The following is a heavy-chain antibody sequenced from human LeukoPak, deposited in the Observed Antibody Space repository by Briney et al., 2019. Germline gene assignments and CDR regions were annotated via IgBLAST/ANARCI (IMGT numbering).Heavy chain of an antibody. Sequence: PSETLSLTCAVSGYSISSGYYWGWIRQPPGKGLEWIGSIYHSGSTYYNPSLKSRVTISVDTSKNQFSLKLSSVTAADTAVYYCARGRERFLEWSPFDYWGQGTLVTVSS. J-gene: IGHJ4*02. D-gene: IGHD3-3*01. CDR2: IYHSGST. CDR3: ARGRERFLEWSPFDY. CDR1: GYSISSGYY. V-gene: IGHV4-38-2*01.